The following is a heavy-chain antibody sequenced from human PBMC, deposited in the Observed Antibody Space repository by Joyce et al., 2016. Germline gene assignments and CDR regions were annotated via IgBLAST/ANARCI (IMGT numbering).Heavy chain of an antibody. V-gene: IGHV1-18*01. CDR1: GYIFTTYG. J-gene: IGHJ3*02. Sequence: QVQLVQSGSEVKKPGASVEVSCTASGYIFTTYGISWVRQAPGQGCEWMGWISTDRGNTKYAQKVQGRVTMTIDTSTSTAYMELESLRSDDTAVYYCARDIHYYNSSGYYWGAFDIWGQGTMVSVSS. CDR3: ARDIHYYNSSGYYWGAFDI. D-gene: IGHD3-22*01. CDR2: ISTDRGNT.